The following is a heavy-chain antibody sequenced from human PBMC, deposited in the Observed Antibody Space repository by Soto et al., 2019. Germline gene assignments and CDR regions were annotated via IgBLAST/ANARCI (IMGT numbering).Heavy chain of an antibody. V-gene: IGHV3-7*05. CDR2: IKEGGSQQ. D-gene: IGHD2-8*01. J-gene: IGHJ4*02. Sequence: EVQLVESGGGLVQPGESLRLSCAASGFTSNSYWMSWVRQAPGKGLAWLASIKEGGSQQFYEDSVKGRFTISRDNAKNSLYLQMNNLRAEDTAVYYCVSDSNRRSDCWGQGTLVSVSS. CDR3: VSDSNRRSDC. CDR1: GFTSNSYW.